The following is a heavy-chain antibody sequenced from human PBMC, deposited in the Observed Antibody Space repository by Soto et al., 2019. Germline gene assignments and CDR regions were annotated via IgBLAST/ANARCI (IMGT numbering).Heavy chain of an antibody. V-gene: IGHV1-69*13. J-gene: IGHJ6*02. CDR3: ARGGGSLYDSSGYYYVRYYYGMDV. CDR2: IIPIFGTA. CDR1: GFTFSSYA. D-gene: IGHD3-22*01. Sequence: GASVKVSCKASGFTFSSYAISWVRQAPGQGLEWMGGIIPIFGTAHYAQKFQGRVTITADESTSTAYMELSSVTAADTAVYYCARGGGSLYDSSGYYYVRYYYGMDVWGQGTTVTVSS.